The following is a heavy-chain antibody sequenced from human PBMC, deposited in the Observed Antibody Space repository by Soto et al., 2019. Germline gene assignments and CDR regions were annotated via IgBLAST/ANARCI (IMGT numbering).Heavy chain of an antibody. V-gene: IGHV1-69*01. CDR3: ARGRDGSNYYFDY. Sequence: QVQLVQSGPEVKKPGSSVKASCKASGGTFSDSVTSWVRQAPGQGLEWMGGIVPIFGKANLAEKFQDRVTITADESTSTAYMKLSSLRSEDTAVYYCARGRDGSNYYFDYWGQGTLVTVSS. D-gene: IGHD3-10*01. J-gene: IGHJ4*02. CDR1: GGTFSDSV. CDR2: IVPIFGKA.